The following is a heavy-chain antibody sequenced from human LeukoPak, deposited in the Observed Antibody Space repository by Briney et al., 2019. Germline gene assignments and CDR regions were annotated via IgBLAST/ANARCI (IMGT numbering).Heavy chain of an antibody. D-gene: IGHD6-13*01. J-gene: IGHJ4*02. Sequence: SETLSLTCTVSGGSISSGSYYWGWIRQPPGKGLEWIGSLYYSGSTYYNASLKSRVTISVDTSKNQFSLKLSSVAAADTAVYYCARAGNSSSWALDYWGQGTLVTVPS. CDR3: ARAGNSSSWALDY. V-gene: IGHV4-39*07. CDR1: GGSISSGSYY. CDR2: LYYSGST.